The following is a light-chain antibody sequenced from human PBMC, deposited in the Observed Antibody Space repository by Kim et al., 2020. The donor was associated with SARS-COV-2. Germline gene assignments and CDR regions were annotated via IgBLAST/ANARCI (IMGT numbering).Light chain of an antibody. CDR3: SSYTSSSGLMV. CDR1: SSDVDDYNY. Sequence: SITISCTGTSSDVDDYNYVSWYQQHPGKAPKLMIYEVTKRPSGVSYRFSGSESGNTASLTISGLQAEDEADYYCSSYTSSSGLMVFGGGTQLTVL. V-gene: IGLV2-14*01. J-gene: IGLJ3*02. CDR2: EVT.